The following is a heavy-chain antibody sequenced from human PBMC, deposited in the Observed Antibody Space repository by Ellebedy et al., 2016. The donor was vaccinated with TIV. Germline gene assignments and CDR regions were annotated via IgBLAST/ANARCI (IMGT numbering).Heavy chain of an antibody. V-gene: IGHV5-51*01. D-gene: IGHD6-19*01. J-gene: IGHJ4*02. CDR1: GYTFTRYW. CDR3: ARLGGAYSKALAGVAY. Sequence: PGGSLRLSCKGSGYTFTRYWIGWVRQMPGKGLEWMAIIFPVDSDTRYSPSFQGQVTISVDMSINTTYLQWSSLKASDTAMYYCARLGGAYSKALAGVAYWGQGTLVTVSS. CDR2: IFPVDSDT.